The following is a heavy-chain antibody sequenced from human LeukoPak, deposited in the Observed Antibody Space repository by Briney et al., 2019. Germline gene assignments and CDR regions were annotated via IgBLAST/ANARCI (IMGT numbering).Heavy chain of an antibody. V-gene: IGHV3-9*01. Sequence: GGSLRLSCAASGFTFDDYAMHWVRQAPGRGLEGVSGISWNSGSIGYADSVKGRFTISRDNAKNSLYLQMNSLRAEDTALYYCAKDHSSNPYYFDYWGQGTLVTVSS. CDR3: AKDHSSNPYYFDY. CDR1: GFTFDDYA. CDR2: ISWNSGSI. D-gene: IGHD6-6*01. J-gene: IGHJ4*02.